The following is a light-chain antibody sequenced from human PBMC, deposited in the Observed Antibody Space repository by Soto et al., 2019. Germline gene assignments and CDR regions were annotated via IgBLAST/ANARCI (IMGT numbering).Light chain of an antibody. V-gene: IGKV1-33*01. CDR1: QDISKY. J-gene: IGKJ4*01. CDR3: QQYDNLPLT. Sequence: DIQMTQSPSSLSASVGDRITITWQASQDISKYLNWYQHNPGKAPKLLIYDASNFETGVPSRFSGSGSGTECTFTISSLQPEDIATYYCQQYDNLPLTFGGGTKVDIK. CDR2: DAS.